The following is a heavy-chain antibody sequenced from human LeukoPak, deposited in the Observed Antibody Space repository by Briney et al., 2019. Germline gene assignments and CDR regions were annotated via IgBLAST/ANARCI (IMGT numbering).Heavy chain of an antibody. D-gene: IGHD6-13*01. Sequence: PSETLSLTCSVSGGSISSYFWTWIRQPAGKGLEWVGRIYTSGGTYYNPSLKSRVTISVDTSKNQFSLKLTSVTAADTAVYYCARGLYSNHYYHYYTDVWGKGTTVTVSS. CDR2: IYTSGGT. J-gene: IGHJ6*03. CDR3: ARGLYSNHYYHYYTDV. V-gene: IGHV4-4*07. CDR1: GGSISSYF.